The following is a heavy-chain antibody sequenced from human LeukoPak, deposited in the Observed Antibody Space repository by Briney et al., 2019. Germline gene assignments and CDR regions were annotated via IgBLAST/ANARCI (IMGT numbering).Heavy chain of an antibody. D-gene: IGHD2-2*01. J-gene: IGHJ6*03. V-gene: IGHV3-23*01. CDR3: AKGYNCSSTSCLYYYMDV. CDR1: GFTFSSYA. CDR2: ISGSGGST. Sequence: PGGSLRLSCAASGFTFSSYAMSWVRQAPGKGLEWVSAISGSGGSTYYADSVKGRFTISRDNSKNTLYLQMNSLRAEDTAVYYCAKGYNCSSTSCLYYYMDVWGKGTTVTVPS.